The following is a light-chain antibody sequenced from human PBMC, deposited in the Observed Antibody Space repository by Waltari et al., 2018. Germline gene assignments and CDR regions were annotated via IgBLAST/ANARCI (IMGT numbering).Light chain of an antibody. V-gene: IGKV3-20*01. J-gene: IGKJ1*01. CDR2: RAS. CDR3: QQHGTLPAT. CDR1: QSVGSSS. Sequence: DIVLTQSPGTASLSPGERVTLSCRARQSVGSSSVAWYQQKPGQAPRLVIYRASRRATGIPDRFSGSGSGTDFSLTISRLEPEDFAVYYCQQHGTLPATFGQGTKVEIK.